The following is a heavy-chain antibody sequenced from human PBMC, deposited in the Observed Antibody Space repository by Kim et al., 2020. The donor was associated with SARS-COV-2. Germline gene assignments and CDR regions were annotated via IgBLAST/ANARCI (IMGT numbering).Heavy chain of an antibody. CDR2: FIESGVKP. CDR3: AKTVPPDTILAFFDN. CDR1: GFTFSRSA. Sequence: GGSLRLSCVASGFTFSRSAMSWFRRAPGRGLGWAQLFIESGVKPTSAASVKARLTISRAIPKTTLYLEINSLRAEEPAVYYFAKTVPPDTILAFFDNWG. V-gene: IGHV3-23*01. J-gene: IGHJ4*01. D-gene: IGHD5-12*01.